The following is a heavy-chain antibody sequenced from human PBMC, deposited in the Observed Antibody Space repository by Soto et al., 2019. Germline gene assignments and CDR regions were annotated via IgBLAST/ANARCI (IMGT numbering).Heavy chain of an antibody. CDR3: AREGQLGY. Sequence: ASVKVSCKASGYTFTNYGFSWVRQAPGQGLEWMGWISGYNGNTNYTERLQGRVTMTTDTSTSTAYMELKSLRYDDTAVYYCAREGQLGYWGQGTPVTVSS. J-gene: IGHJ4*02. D-gene: IGHD6-6*01. CDR1: GYTFTNYG. V-gene: IGHV1-18*01. CDR2: ISGYNGNT.